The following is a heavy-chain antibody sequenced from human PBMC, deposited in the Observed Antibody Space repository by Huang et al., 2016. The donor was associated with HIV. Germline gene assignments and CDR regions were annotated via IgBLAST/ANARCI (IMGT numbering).Heavy chain of an antibody. CDR1: GGSISSTGFY. J-gene: IGHJ4*02. CDR2: IYFGGNT. Sequence: QLQLQESGPGLVKPSETLSLSCTVSGGSISSTGFYWGCFRQPPGKGLEWIGSIYFGGNTYYNPSLKSRVTISVDTSKNQFSLKLRCVTAANTGLYYCARHDIYCSGGACSGFDYWGQGTLVTVSS. V-gene: IGHV4-39*01. CDR3: ARHDIYCSGGACSGFDY. D-gene: IGHD2-15*01.